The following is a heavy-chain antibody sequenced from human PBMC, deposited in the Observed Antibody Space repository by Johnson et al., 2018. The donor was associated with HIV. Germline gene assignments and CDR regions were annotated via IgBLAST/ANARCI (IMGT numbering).Heavy chain of an antibody. V-gene: IGHV3-23*04. CDR1: GFTFRSYA. D-gene: IGHD1-26*01. J-gene: IGHJ3*02. CDR3: WGLVGAYDAFDI. CDR2: ISGSGGST. Sequence: VQLVESGGGVVQPGRSLRLSCTASGFTFRSYAMSWVRQDPGKGLEWVAAISGSGGSTYYADSVKGRFTSSRDNSKNTLYLQMKSLKTEDTAVYYCWGLVGAYDAFDIWGQGTMVTVSS.